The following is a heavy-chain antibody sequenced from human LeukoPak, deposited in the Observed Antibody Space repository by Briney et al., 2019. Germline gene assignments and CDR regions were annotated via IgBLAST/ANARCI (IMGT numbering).Heavy chain of an antibody. Sequence: GGSLRLSCAASGFTFSSYGMHWVRQAPGKGLEWVAVIWYDGSNKYYADSVKGRFTISRDNSKNTLYLQMNSLRAEDTAVYYCARGNGIVGATFFDYWGQGTLVTVSS. CDR3: ARGNGIVGATFFDY. CDR1: GFTFSSYG. J-gene: IGHJ4*02. CDR2: IWYDGSNK. D-gene: IGHD1-26*01. V-gene: IGHV3-33*01.